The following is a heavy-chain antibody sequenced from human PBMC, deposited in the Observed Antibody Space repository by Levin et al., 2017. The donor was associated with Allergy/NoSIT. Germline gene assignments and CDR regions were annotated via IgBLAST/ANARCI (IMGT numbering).Heavy chain of an antibody. J-gene: IGHJ4*02. CDR3: AGDVQYGDNPVLLGH. V-gene: IGHV3-30*04. CDR2: VSSDEIYK. D-gene: IGHD2-21*02. Sequence: GESLKISCVASGFAFSNYSMQWVRQAPGKGLEWVGGVSSDEIYKHYPHSVKGRFTISRDNSKNTLYLQMHSLRGDDTAVYYCAGDVQYGDNPVLLGHWGQGTLVTVSS. CDR1: GFAFSNYS.